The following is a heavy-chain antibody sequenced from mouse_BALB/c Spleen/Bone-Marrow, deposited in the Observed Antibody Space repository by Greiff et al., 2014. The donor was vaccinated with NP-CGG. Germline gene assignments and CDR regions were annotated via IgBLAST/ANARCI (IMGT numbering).Heavy chain of an antibody. CDR1: GFSLTSYG. D-gene: IGHD1-1*01. V-gene: IGHV2-9*02. Sequence: VKLQESGPGLVAPSQSLSITCTVSGFSLTSYGVHWVRQPPGKVLEWLGVIWAGGSTNYNSALMSRLSISKDNSKSQVFLKMNSLQPDDTAMYYCARGSYYEGAMDYWGQGTSVTVSS. CDR2: IWAGGST. CDR3: ARGSYYEGAMDY. J-gene: IGHJ4*01.